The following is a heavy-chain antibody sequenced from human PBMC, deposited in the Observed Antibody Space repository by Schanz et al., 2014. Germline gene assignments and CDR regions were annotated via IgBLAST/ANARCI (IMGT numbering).Heavy chain of an antibody. J-gene: IGHJ5*01. CDR1: GFTFSAYA. Sequence: EVQLLESGGGLVQPGGSLRLSCAASGFTFSAYAMTWVRQIPGKGREWVSAISASGGTTYYADSVKGRFTISRDNSKNQVELQKKRLRAQDKALEFCAKTPREYCNYDNCPNWFDSWGQGTLVTASS. CDR3: AKTPREYCNYDNCPNWFDS. CDR2: ISASGGTT. V-gene: IGHV3-23*01. D-gene: IGHD2-15*01.